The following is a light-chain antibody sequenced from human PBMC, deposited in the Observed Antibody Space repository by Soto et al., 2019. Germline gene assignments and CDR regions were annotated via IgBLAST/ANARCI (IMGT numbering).Light chain of an antibody. CDR3: QQRADWWT. V-gene: IGKV3D-20*02. CDR1: QSVSSSH. Sequence: EIVLTQSPGTLSLSPGERATLSCRASQSVSSSHLAWYQHKPGQAPRLLIYDASNRATGIPARFSGSGSGTDFTLTISSLDPEDFAVYYCQQRADWWTFGQGTKVDIK. CDR2: DAS. J-gene: IGKJ1*01.